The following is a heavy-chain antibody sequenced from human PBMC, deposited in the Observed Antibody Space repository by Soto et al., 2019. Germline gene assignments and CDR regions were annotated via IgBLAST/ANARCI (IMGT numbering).Heavy chain of an antibody. CDR3: ARAAVFGVVIRSYYYYMDV. CDR1: GYTFTSYG. V-gene: IGHV1-18*01. Sequence: ASVKVSCKASGYTFTSYGISWVRQAPGQGLEWMGWISAYNGNTNYAQKLQGRVTMTTDTSTSTAYMELRSLRSDDTAVYYCARAAVFGVVIRSYYYYMDVWGKGTTVTVSS. CDR2: ISAYNGNT. J-gene: IGHJ6*03. D-gene: IGHD3-3*01.